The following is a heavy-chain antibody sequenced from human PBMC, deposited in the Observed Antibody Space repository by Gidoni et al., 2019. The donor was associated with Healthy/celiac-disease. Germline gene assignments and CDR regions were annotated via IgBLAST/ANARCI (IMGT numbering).Heavy chain of an antibody. Sequence: EVQLVESGGGLVQPGGSLRLSCAAAGFTFSSYCMHWVRQAPGKGRGWVSRINRDGSSKSYADSVKGRFNISRDNAKNTLYLQMNSLRAEDTAVYYCARVGYDFWSGSYYYYMDVWGKGTTVTVSS. CDR1: GFTFSSYC. CDR2: INRDGSSK. V-gene: IGHV3-74*01. D-gene: IGHD3-3*01. J-gene: IGHJ6*03. CDR3: ARVGYDFWSGSYYYYMDV.